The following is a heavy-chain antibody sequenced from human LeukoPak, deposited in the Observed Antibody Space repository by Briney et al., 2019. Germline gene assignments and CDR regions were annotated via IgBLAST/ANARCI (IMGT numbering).Heavy chain of an antibody. CDR2: IRYDGSNK. J-gene: IGHJ6*03. D-gene: IGHD1-26*01. Sequence: GGSLRLSCAASGFTFSSYGMHWVRQAPGKGLEWVAFIRYDGSNKYYADSVKGRFTISRDNSRNTLYLQMNSLRAEDTAVYYCAKDGRGVKWPLRYYYYYMDVWGKGTTVTVSS. CDR1: GFTFSSYG. V-gene: IGHV3-30*02. CDR3: AKDGRGVKWPLRYYYYYMDV.